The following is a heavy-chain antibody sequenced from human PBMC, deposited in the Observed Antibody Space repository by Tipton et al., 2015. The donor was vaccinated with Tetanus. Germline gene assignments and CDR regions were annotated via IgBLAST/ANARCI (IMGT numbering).Heavy chain of an antibody. V-gene: IGHV1-18*01. D-gene: IGHD6-19*01. CDR3: ARDRAVPVQAYGTDV. CDR1: GYTFTHYG. Sequence: QVQLVQSGAEVKKPGASVKVSCKASGYTFTHYGISWVRQAPGQGLEWVGWIRPFTGDTEYAQNLQDRLILTTDTSTATAYVEVRSLTSDDTAVYYCARDRAVPVQAYGTDVWGQGTSVTVSS. J-gene: IGHJ6*02. CDR2: IRPFTGDT.